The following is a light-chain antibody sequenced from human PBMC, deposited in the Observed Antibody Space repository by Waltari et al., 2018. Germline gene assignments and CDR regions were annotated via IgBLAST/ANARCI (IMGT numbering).Light chain of an antibody. Sequence: EIVMTQSPATLSVSPGERAILSCRASQSVTTNLACYPQKPGQAPRHLIYGASTRATDIPARFSGSGSGTEFTLTISSLQSEDVAVDYCHQYNDGPPFNFGQGTKLEIK. V-gene: IGKV3-15*01. CDR2: GAS. J-gene: IGKJ2*01. CDR1: QSVTTN. CDR3: HQYNDGPPFN.